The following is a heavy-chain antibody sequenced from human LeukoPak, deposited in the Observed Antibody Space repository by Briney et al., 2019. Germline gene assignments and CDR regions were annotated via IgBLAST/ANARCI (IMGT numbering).Heavy chain of an antibody. CDR1: GGSISSYY. J-gene: IGHJ4*02. D-gene: IGHD6-13*01. CDR3: AAGYLSSWYYFDY. Sequence: SETLSLTCTVSGGSISSYYWSWIRQPPGKGLGWIGYIYYSGSTNYNPSLKSRVTISVDTSKNLFSLKLSSVTAADTAVYYCAAGYLSSWYYFDYWGQGTLVTVSS. CDR2: IYYSGST. V-gene: IGHV4-59*01.